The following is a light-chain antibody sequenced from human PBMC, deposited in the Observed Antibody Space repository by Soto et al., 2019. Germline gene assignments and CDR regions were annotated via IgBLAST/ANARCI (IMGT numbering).Light chain of an antibody. Sequence: EIVMTQSPATLSVSPGERATLSCRASQSVSSNLAWYQQKPGQAPRLLIFDASTRATGIPATFSGSGSGTEFTLTISSLQSEDYAVYYCQQYNNWPPYTFGQGTKVDIK. V-gene: IGKV3-15*01. CDR1: QSVSSN. CDR2: DAS. J-gene: IGKJ2*01. CDR3: QQYNNWPPYT.